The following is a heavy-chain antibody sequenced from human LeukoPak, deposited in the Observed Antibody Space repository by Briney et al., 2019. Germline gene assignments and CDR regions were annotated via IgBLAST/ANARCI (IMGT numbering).Heavy chain of an antibody. CDR1: GFTFSSYG. V-gene: IGHV3-30*03. Sequence: GGSLRLSCAASGFTFSSYGMHWVRQAPGKGLEWVAVISYDGSNKYYADSVKGRFTISRDDSKNTLYLQMNSLRAEDTAVYYCTRGSYGDLNWGQGTLVTVSS. J-gene: IGHJ4*02. CDR3: TRGSYGDLN. D-gene: IGHD4-17*01. CDR2: ISYDGSNK.